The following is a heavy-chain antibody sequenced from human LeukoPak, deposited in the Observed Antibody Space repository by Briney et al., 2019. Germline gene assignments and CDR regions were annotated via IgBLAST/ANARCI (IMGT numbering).Heavy chain of an antibody. Sequence: PGGSLRLSCAASGFTFSSYWMHWVRQAPGKGLVWVSRINSDGSSTSYADSVKGRFTISRDNADNTLYLQMNSLTAEDMAVYYCARPIYDTRNAMDVWGQGTTVTVSS. CDR3: ARPIYDTRNAMDV. CDR1: GFTFSSYW. CDR2: INSDGSST. J-gene: IGHJ6*02. D-gene: IGHD3-22*01. V-gene: IGHV3-74*01.